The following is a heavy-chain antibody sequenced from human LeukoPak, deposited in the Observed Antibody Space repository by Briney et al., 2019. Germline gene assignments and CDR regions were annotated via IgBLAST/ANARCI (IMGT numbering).Heavy chain of an antibody. Sequence: GGSLRLSCAASGFSVSSNHVSWVRQAPGKGLEWVAVISSDVNIKYYADSVKGRFTISRDSSSKMVSLQMNSLGTEDTAVYYCVREGFYESGSLPTFYFDYWGQGTLVTVSS. CDR2: ISSDVNIK. V-gene: IGHV3-30-3*01. CDR3: VREGFYESGSLPTFYFDY. CDR1: GFSVSSNH. J-gene: IGHJ4*02. D-gene: IGHD3-10*01.